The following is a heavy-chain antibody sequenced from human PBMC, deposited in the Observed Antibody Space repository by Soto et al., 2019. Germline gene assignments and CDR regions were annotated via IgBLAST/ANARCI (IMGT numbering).Heavy chain of an antibody. CDR3: ARGPIAAAATGAFDI. D-gene: IGHD6-13*01. Sequence: XGSLRLSCAASGCTFSSYAMHWVRQAPGKGLEWVAVISFDGSNKYYADSVKGRFTVSRDNSKNTVYLQMNSLRAEDTAVYYCARGPIAAAATGAFDIWGQGKMVTVSS. CDR1: GCTFSSYA. CDR2: ISFDGSNK. J-gene: IGHJ3*02. V-gene: IGHV3-30-3*01.